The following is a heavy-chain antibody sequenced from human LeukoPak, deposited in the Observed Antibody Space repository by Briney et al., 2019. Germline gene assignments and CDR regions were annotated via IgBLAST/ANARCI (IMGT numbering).Heavy chain of an antibody. D-gene: IGHD3-16*01. CDR2: IRSKAYGGTT. J-gene: IGHJ4*02. CDR3: TRVPRRGIDY. CDR1: GFTFGDYA. Sequence: GGSLRLSCTASGFTFGDYAMSWVRQAPGKGLEWVGCIRSKAYGGTTEYAASVKGRFTISRADYKSIAYLQMNSTKTEATAVYYSTRVPRRGIDYWGQGTLVTVSS. V-gene: IGHV3-49*04.